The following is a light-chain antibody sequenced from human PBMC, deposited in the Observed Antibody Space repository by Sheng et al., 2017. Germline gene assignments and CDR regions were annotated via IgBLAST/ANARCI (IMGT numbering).Light chain of an antibody. Sequence: DIQLTQSPSSLSASVGDRVIISCRASQTISSFLNWYQHKPGKAPELLIYGISSLQSGVPSRFSGSGSGTDFTLTISSLQPEDFATYYCQQSYTVVWTFGRGTNVEIK. V-gene: IGKV1-39*01. CDR2: GIS. CDR1: QTISSF. J-gene: IGKJ1*01. CDR3: QQSYTVVWT.